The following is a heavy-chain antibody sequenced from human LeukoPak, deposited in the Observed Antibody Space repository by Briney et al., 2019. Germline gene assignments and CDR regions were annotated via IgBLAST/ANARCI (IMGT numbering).Heavy chain of an antibody. CDR1: GGSFSGYY. J-gene: IGHJ4*02. CDR3: ASQRGWYGGFDY. D-gene: IGHD6-19*01. CDR2: INHSGST. V-gene: IGHV4-34*01. Sequence: SETLSLTCAVYGGSFSGYYWSWIRQPPGKGLEWIGEINHSGSTNYNPSLKSRVTISVDTSKNQFSLKLSPVTAADTAVYYCASQRGWYGGFDYWGQGTLVTVSS.